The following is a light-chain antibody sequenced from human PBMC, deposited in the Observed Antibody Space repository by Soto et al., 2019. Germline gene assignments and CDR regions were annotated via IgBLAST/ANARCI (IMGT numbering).Light chain of an antibody. Sequence: QSALTQPASVSGSPGQSITISCTGSGTDVGTYNFVSWFQRHPGKAPQLIIYEVTERPSGVSPRFSGSKSVNTASLTISGLRAEDAADYFCCSFARRKTWVFGGGTQLTVL. CDR2: EVT. J-gene: IGLJ3*02. CDR3: CSFARRKTWV. V-gene: IGLV2-23*02. CDR1: GTDVGTYNF.